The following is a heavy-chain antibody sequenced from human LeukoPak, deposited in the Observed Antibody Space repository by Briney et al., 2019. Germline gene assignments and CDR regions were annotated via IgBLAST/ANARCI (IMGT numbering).Heavy chain of an antibody. CDR3: ARSPSRYYYDSSGYYRYFDY. CDR1: GGSISSYY. D-gene: IGHD3-22*01. Sequence: PSETLSLTCTVSGGSISSYYWSWIRQPPGKGLKGIGYIYYSGSTNYNPSLKSRVTISVDTSKNQFSLKLSSVTAADTAVYYCARSPSRYYYDSSGYYRYFDYWGQGTLVTVSS. V-gene: IGHV4-59*01. CDR2: IYYSGST. J-gene: IGHJ4*02.